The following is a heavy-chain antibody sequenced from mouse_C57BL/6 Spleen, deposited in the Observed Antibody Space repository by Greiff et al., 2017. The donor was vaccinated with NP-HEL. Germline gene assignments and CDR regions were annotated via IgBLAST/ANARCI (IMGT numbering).Heavy chain of an antibody. CDR2: IDPSDSYT. CDR1: GYTFTRYW. V-gene: IGHV1-50*01. CDR3: ARGSDGSYFDY. Sequence: QVQLQQPGAELVKPGASVKLSCKASGYTFTRYWMQWVTQRPGQGLEWIGEIDPSDSYTNYNQKFKGKATLTVDTSSSPAYMQLSSLTSEDSAVYYCARGSDGSYFDYWGQGTTLTVSS. J-gene: IGHJ2*01. D-gene: IGHD2-3*01.